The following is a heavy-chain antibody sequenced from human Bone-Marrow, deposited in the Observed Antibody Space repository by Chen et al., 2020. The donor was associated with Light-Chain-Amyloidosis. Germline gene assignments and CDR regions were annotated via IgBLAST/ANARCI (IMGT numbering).Heavy chain of an antibody. CDR3: ARATATYYDFWSGYYSFDY. CDR1: GNSISRGYF. Sequence: QVLLQQSGPGLVKPSETLSLICAVSGNSISRGYFWGWIRQPPGKGLEWIGVLDFYHGGSPYYSPSLKSRVTISVDTSKNQFSLKLSSVTAADTAVYYCARATATYYDFWSGYYSFDYWGQGTLVTVSS. V-gene: IGHV4-38-2*01. J-gene: IGHJ4*02. D-gene: IGHD3-3*01. CDR2: LDFYHGGSP.